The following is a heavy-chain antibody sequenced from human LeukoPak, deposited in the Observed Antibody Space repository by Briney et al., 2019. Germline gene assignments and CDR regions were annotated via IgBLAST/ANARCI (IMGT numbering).Heavy chain of an antibody. CDR1: GGSISSYY. CDR2: IYYSGST. V-gene: IGHV4-59*01. CDR3: ARLQTTNWFDP. D-gene: IGHD4-11*01. Sequence: PSETLSLTCTVSGGSISSYYWSWIRQPPGKGLGWIGYIYYSGSTNYNPSLKSRVTISVDTSKNQFSLKLSSVTAADTAVYYCARLQTTNWFDPWGQGTLVTVSS. J-gene: IGHJ5*02.